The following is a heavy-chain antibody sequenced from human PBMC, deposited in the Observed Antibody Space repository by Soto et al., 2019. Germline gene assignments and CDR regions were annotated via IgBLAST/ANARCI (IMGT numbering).Heavy chain of an antibody. CDR3: ARGLWYYGSGSYSIYYGMDV. V-gene: IGHV4-4*07. J-gene: IGHJ6*02. Sequence: SETLSLTCTVSGGSISSYYWSWIRQPAGKGLEWIGRIYTSGSTNYNPSLKSRVTMSVDTSKNQFSLKLSSVTAADTAVYYCARGLWYYGSGSYSIYYGMDVWGQGTTVTV. CDR2: IYTSGST. D-gene: IGHD3-10*01. CDR1: GGSISSYY.